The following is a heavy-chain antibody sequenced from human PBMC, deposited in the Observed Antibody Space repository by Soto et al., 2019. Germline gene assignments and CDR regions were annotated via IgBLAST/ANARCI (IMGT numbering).Heavy chain of an antibody. CDR2: MNPNSGNT. J-gene: IGHJ5*02. D-gene: IGHD4-4*01. V-gene: IGHV1-8*01. Sequence: QVQLVQSGAEVKKPGASVKVSCKASGYTFTSYDINWVRQATGQGLEWMGWMNPNSGNTGYAQKFQGRVTMTRNTSISTAYMELSILRSDDTAVYYCERERSNYATVRFDPWGQGTLVTVSS. CDR1: GYTFTSYD. CDR3: ERERSNYATVRFDP.